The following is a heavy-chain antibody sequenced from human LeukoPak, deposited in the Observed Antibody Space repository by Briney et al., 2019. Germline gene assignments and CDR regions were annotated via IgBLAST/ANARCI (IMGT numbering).Heavy chain of an antibody. Sequence: GGSLRLSCEASGFTFSSYAMSWVRQAPGKGLEWVSAVSGSGGSTYYADSVKGRFTISRDNSKNTLYLQMNSLRAEDTAVYYCAKLSPGYSSPPFDYWGQGTLVTVSS. J-gene: IGHJ4*02. V-gene: IGHV3-23*01. CDR1: GFTFSSYA. CDR2: VSGSGGST. D-gene: IGHD6-13*01. CDR3: AKLSPGYSSPPFDY.